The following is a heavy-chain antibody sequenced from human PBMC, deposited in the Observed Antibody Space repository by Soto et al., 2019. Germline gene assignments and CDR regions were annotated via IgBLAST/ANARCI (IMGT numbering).Heavy chain of an antibody. J-gene: IGHJ4*02. D-gene: IGHD6-19*01. Sequence: SSETLSLTCTVSGDSISNNYWSWIRQPPGKGLEWIGYIYYSGRTDYNPSLKSRVTLSVDTSKNQFSLKLSSVTAADTAVYYCAKVIERSSGLYYFDYWGQGTLVTVSS. CDR1: GDSISNNY. V-gene: IGHV4-59*01. CDR2: IYYSGRT. CDR3: AKVIERSSGLYYFDY.